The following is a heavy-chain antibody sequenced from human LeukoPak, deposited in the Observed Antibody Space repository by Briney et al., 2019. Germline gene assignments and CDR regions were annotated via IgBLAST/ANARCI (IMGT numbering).Heavy chain of an antibody. CDR1: GYSFTSYR. D-gene: IGHD2-2*03. CDR3: ARGVGYCSSTSSWFDP. V-gene: IGHV5-51*01. J-gene: IGHJ5*02. Sequence: GESLMISCKGSGYSFTSYRIGWVRQMPGKGLEWMGIIYPGDSDTRYSPSFQGQVTISADKSISTAYLQWSSLKASDTAMYYCARGVGYCSSTSSWFDPWGQGTLVTVSS. CDR2: IYPGDSDT.